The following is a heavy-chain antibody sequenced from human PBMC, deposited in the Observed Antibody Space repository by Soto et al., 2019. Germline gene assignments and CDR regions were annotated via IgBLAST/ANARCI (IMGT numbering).Heavy chain of an antibody. Sequence: LRLSCAASGFTFSSYSMNWVRQAPGKGLEWVSSISSSSSYIYYADSVKGRFTISRDNAKNSLYLQMNSLRAEDTAVYYCARDSGRFHHEWIQLWPSGRWFDPWGQGTLVTVS. CDR3: ARDSGRFHHEWIQLWPSGRWFDP. D-gene: IGHD5-18*01. J-gene: IGHJ5*02. V-gene: IGHV3-21*01. CDR2: ISSSSSYI. CDR1: GFTFSSYS.